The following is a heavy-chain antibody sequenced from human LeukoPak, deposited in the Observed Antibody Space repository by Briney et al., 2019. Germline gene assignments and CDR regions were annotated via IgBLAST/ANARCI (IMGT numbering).Heavy chain of an antibody. V-gene: IGHV3-64*02. Sequence: PGGSLRLSCAASGFTFSDYTIHWVRQAPGKRLQSVSAITSNGAYTHYADSVKGRFTISRDNSRNAVFFQMGGLRIEDMAVYYCARVKMGATVSDYYYYYMDVWGTGTTVTVSS. D-gene: IGHD1-26*01. CDR3: ARVKMGATVSDYYYYYMDV. CDR2: ITSNGAYT. J-gene: IGHJ6*03. CDR1: GFTFSDYT.